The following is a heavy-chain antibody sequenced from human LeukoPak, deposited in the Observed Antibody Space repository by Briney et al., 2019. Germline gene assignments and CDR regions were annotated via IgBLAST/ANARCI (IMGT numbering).Heavy chain of an antibody. D-gene: IGHD5-18*01. Sequence: SETLSLTCAVYGGSFSGYYWSWIRQPPGKGLEWIGEINHSGSTNYNPSLKSRVTISVDTSKNQFSLKLSSVTAADTAVYYCARGSWIQPIGYWGQGTLVTVSS. J-gene: IGHJ4*02. CDR1: GGSFSGYY. V-gene: IGHV4-34*01. CDR2: INHSGST. CDR3: ARGSWIQPIGY.